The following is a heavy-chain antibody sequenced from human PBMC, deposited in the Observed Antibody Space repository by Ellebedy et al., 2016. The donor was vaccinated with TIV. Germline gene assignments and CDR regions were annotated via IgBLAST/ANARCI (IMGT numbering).Heavy chain of an antibody. V-gene: IGHV2-5*02. CDR2: ISWDDDK. Sequence: SGPTLVKPTQTLTLTCTYSGFSLSSYGVGVGWIRQPPGKALEWVALISWDDDKRYSPSLRSRLTVAKDISTNRVVLSMTNTDPVDTATYFCAQTYQDSSDYFRIENWGQGTQVTVSS. CDR1: GFSLSSYGVG. J-gene: IGHJ4*02. D-gene: IGHD3-22*01. CDR3: AQTYQDSSDYFRIEN.